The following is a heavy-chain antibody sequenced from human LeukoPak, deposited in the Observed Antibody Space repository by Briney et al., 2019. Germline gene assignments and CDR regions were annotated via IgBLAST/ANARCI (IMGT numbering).Heavy chain of an antibody. CDR3: AREKDYGSGSIFDY. V-gene: IGHV1-69*04. Sequence: ASVKVSCRASGGTFSSYAISWVRQAPGQGLEWMGRIIPILGIANYAQKFQGRVTITADKSTSTAYMELSSLRSEDTAVYYCAREKDYGSGSIFDYWGQGTLVTVSS. D-gene: IGHD3-10*01. J-gene: IGHJ4*02. CDR1: GGTFSSYA. CDR2: IIPILGIA.